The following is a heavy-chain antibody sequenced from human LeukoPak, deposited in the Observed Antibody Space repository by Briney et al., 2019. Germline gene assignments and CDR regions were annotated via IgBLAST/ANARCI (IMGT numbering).Heavy chain of an antibody. CDR3: ARAIRFLEWLPTYYFDY. CDR2: IYHSGST. CDR1: GGSISSGGYY. J-gene: IGHJ4*02. Sequence: SETLSLTCTVSGGSISSGGYYWSWIRQPPGKGLEWIANIYHSGSTYYNPSLKSRVTISVDRSKNQFSLKLSSVTAADTAVYYCARAIRFLEWLPTYYFDYWGQGTLVTVSS. V-gene: IGHV4-30-2*01. D-gene: IGHD3-3*01.